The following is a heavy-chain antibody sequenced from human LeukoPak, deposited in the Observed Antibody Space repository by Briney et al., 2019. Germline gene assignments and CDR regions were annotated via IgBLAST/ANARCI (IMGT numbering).Heavy chain of an antibody. D-gene: IGHD3-22*01. CDR3: ARGAYYYDSSGYRDY. CDR2: ISSSGSII. V-gene: IGHV3-48*03. J-gene: IGHJ4*02. Sequence: GGSLRLSCAASGFTFSSYEMNWVRQAAGKGLEWVSYISSSGSIIYYADSVKGRFTISRDNAKNSLYLQMNSLRAEDTAVYYCARGAYYYDSSGYRDYWGQGTLVTVSS. CDR1: GFTFSSYE.